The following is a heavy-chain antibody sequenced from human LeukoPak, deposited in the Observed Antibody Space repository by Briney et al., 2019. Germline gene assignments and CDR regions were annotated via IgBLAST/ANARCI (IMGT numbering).Heavy chain of an antibody. Sequence: SETLSLTCTVSGGSISSSNYYWGWIRQPPGKGLEWIGEIYHSGSTNYNPSLKSRVTISVDKSKNQFSLKLSSVTAADTAVYYCARRGYYDSSGYTGDWGQGTLVTVSS. CDR1: GGSISSSNYY. CDR3: ARRGYYDSSGYTGD. J-gene: IGHJ4*02. D-gene: IGHD3-22*01. CDR2: IYHSGST. V-gene: IGHV4-61*05.